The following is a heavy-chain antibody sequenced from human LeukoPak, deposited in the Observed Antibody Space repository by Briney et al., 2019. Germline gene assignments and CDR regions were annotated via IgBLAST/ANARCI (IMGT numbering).Heavy chain of an antibody. CDR1: GFTFSSYV. CDR2: ISYDGSNE. J-gene: IGHJ4*02. CDR3: ARDPHLYNRYYFDY. Sequence: GRSLRLSCAASGFTFSSYVIHWVRQAPGKGLEWVAVISYDGSNEYYADSVKGRFTISRDNSKNTLYLQMNSLRAEDTAVYYCARDPHLYNRYYFDYWGQGTLVTVSS. D-gene: IGHD3-16*01. V-gene: IGHV3-30*04.